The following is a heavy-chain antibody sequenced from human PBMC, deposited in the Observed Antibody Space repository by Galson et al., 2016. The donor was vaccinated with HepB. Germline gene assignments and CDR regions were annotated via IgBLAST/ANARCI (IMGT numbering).Heavy chain of an antibody. CDR3: AKGGVVGGMLPGD. CDR1: GFTFSSYA. V-gene: IGHV3-23*01. D-gene: IGHD1-26*01. CDR2: IRGRGVST. Sequence: SLRLSCAASGFTFSSYALTWVRQAPGGGLEWVPGIRGRGVSTHYADSVKGRFTISRDNSANPVYLQMNSLRVEDTAIYDCAKGGVVGGMLPGDWGQGTLVTVSS. J-gene: IGHJ4*02.